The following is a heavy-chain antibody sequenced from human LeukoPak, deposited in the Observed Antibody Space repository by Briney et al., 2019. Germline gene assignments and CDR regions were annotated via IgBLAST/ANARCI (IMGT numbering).Heavy chain of an antibody. Sequence: PGRSLRLSCTPSGFTFPDYAMTWVRQAPGKGLEWVSFIGTTGYGGTTQYAAPVKGRFTISRDDSKNTLYLQMNSLKTEDTAIYYCTTADTVTTFKYWGQGTLVTVSS. CDR2: IGTTGYGGTT. CDR3: TTADTVTTFKY. V-gene: IGHV3-49*04. CDR1: GFTFPDYA. J-gene: IGHJ4*02. D-gene: IGHD4-17*01.